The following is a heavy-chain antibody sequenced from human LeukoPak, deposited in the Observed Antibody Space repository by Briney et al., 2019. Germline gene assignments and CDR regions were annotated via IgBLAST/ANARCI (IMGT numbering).Heavy chain of an antibody. V-gene: IGHV3-21*01. CDR3: AKAAYGSESYYDPFDY. D-gene: IGHD3-10*01. J-gene: IGHJ4*02. CDR2: ISSSSRYT. Sequence: GGSLRLSCAASGFTFSSYAMSWVRQAPGRGLEWVSSISSSSRYTQYADSVKGRFTISRDNAQNALYLHMDSLTAEDRAVYYCAKAAYGSESYYDPFDYWGQGTLVTVSS. CDR1: GFTFSSYA.